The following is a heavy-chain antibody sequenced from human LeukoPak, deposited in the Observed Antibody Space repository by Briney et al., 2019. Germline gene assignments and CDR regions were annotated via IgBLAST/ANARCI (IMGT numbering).Heavy chain of an antibody. CDR1: GFSFGGFA. CDR3: AKYSRGYGSGYLDF. D-gene: IGHD6-19*01. V-gene: IGHV3-23*01. CDR2: ISGSGGST. J-gene: IGHJ4*02. Sequence: AGGSLRLSCEASGFSFGGFAMSWVRQPPGKGLEWVSTISGSGGSTFDADSVRGRFTISRDNSRNTVFLHLTSLRAEDTAVYYCAKYSRGYGSGYLDFWGQGILVTVSS.